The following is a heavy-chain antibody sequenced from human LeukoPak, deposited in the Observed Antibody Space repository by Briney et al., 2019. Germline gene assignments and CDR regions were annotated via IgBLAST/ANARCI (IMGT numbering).Heavy chain of an antibody. Sequence: GGSLRLSCAASGFTFSSYAMSWVRQAPEKGLEWVSYISSSSSTTYYADSVKGRFTISRDNSKNTLYLQMNSLRAEDTAVYYCAKDLQYSSSPGLFDYWGQGTLVTVSS. D-gene: IGHD6-6*01. CDR1: GFTFSSYA. J-gene: IGHJ4*02. CDR3: AKDLQYSSSPGLFDY. V-gene: IGHV3-23*01. CDR2: ISSSSSTT.